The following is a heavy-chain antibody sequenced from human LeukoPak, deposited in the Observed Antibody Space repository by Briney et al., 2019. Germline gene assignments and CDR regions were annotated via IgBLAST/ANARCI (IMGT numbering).Heavy chain of an antibody. Sequence: PGRSLRLPCAASGFTFSSYGMHWVRRPPGKGLEWVAVISYDGINKYHADSVKGRFTISRDNSKNTLYLQMNSLRAEDTALYYCANPYGESGLDYWGQGTLVTVSS. CDR3: ANPYGESGLDY. V-gene: IGHV3-30*18. CDR2: ISYDGINK. J-gene: IGHJ4*02. D-gene: IGHD4-17*01. CDR1: GFTFSSYG.